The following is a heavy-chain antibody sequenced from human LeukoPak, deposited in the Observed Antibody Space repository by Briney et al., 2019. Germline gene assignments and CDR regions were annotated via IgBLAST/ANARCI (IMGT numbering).Heavy chain of an antibody. CDR2: IYYSGST. CDR1: GGSISSSSHY. V-gene: IGHV4-39*01. Sequence: SETLSLTCTVSGGSISSSSHYWGWIRQPPGKGLEWIGSIYYSGSTYYNPSLKSRVTISVDTSKNQFSLKLSSVTAADTAVYYCARPAEAVVVVAASDAFDIWGQGTMVTVSS. J-gene: IGHJ3*02. D-gene: IGHD2-15*01. CDR3: ARPAEAVVVVAASDAFDI.